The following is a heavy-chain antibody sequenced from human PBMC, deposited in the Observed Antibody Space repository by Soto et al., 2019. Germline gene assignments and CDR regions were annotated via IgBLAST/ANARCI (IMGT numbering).Heavy chain of an antibody. CDR3: ARDAYADYDRYYYYGMDV. Sequence: QVQLQESGPGLVKPSETLSLTCTVSGGSISSYYWSWIRQPPGKGLEWIGYIYYSGSTNYNPSLMSRVTMSIDTSKTPFSLKLSSVTAADTAVYYCARDAYADYDRYYYYGMDVWGQGTTVTVSS. CDR1: GGSISSYY. CDR2: IYYSGST. V-gene: IGHV4-59*01. J-gene: IGHJ6*02. D-gene: IGHD4-17*01.